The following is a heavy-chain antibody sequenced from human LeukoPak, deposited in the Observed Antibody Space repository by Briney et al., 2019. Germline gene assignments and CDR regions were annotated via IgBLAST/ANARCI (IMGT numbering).Heavy chain of an antibody. Sequence: GGSLRLSCAASGFIFNDYYMSWICQAPGKGLEWLSYINIGGTNTHYADSVKGRFTISRDNAKKSLYLEMNNLRAEDTAVYYCATDGAGFDTWGQGVLVTVSS. J-gene: IGHJ5*02. CDR3: ATDGAGFDT. CDR2: INIGGTNT. V-gene: IGHV3-11*01. CDR1: GFIFNDYY.